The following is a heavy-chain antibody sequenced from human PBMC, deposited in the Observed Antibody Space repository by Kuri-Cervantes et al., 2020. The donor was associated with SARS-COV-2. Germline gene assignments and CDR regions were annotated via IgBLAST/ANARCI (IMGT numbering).Heavy chain of an antibody. CDR2: ISSSSSTI. D-gene: IGHD6-13*01. CDR1: GFIFSSRS. Sequence: GGSLRLSCAASGFIFSSRSMNWVRQAPGKGLEWVSYISSSSSTIYYADSVKGRFTISRDNAKNSLYLQMNSLRAEDTAVYYCAREIWYSSSLHYFDYWGQGTLVTVSS. V-gene: IGHV3-48*04. CDR3: AREIWYSSSLHYFDY. J-gene: IGHJ4*02.